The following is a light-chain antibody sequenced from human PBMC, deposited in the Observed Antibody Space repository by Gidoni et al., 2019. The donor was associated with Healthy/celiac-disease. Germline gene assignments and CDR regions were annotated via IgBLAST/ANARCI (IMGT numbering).Light chain of an antibody. CDR1: QNVSSY. J-gene: IGKJ3*01. V-gene: IGKV3-15*01. CDR3: QQYNNWPPFT. Sequence: EIVMTQSPATLSVSPGERATLSCSASQNVSSYLAWYQQNPGQAPRLLIYGASTRATGIPARVSGSGSGTEFTLTISSLQSEDFAVYYCQQYNNWPPFTFGPGTKVDIK. CDR2: GAS.